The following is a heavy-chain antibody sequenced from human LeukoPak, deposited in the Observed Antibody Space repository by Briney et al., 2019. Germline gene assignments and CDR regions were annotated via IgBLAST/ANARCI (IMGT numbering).Heavy chain of an antibody. CDR2: INHSGST. Sequence: PSETLSLTCAVYGGSFSGYYWSWIRQPPGKGLEWIGEINHSGSTNYNPSLKSRVTISVDTSKNQFSLKLSSVTAADTAVYYCARGLRTRSGYGLDPWSQGTLVTVSS. CDR1: GGSFSGYY. J-gene: IGHJ4*02. V-gene: IGHV4-34*01. CDR3: ARGLRTRSGYGLDP. D-gene: IGHD5-12*01.